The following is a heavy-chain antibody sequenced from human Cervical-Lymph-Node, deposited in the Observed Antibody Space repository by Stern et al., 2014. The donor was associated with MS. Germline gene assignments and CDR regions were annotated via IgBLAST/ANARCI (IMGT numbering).Heavy chain of an antibody. CDR2: IYHSGNT. CDR3: VRGRGSGWVFNSYGLDV. V-gene: IGHV4-30-2*01. D-gene: IGHD6-19*01. Sequence: QLQLQESGSGLLRPSQTLSLTCAVSGGSISSGGDSWNWIRRPPGKGLEWIGYIYHSGNTFYNPSLESRVPISGDKSKNQFSLKLSSVTAADTAVYYCVRGRGSGWVFNSYGLDVWGQGTTVTVSS. CDR1: GGSISSGGDS. J-gene: IGHJ6*02.